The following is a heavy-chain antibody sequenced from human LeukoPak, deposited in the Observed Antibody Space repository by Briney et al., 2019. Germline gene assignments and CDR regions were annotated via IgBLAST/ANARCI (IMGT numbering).Heavy chain of an antibody. V-gene: IGHV1-69*04. CDR2: IIPILGIA. Sequence: SVKVSCKASGGTFSSYAISWVRQAPGQGLEWMGRIIPILGIANYAQKFQGRVTITTDESTSTAYMELSSLRSEDTAVYYCARDSSWGVNRGAFDIWGQGTMVTVSS. CDR1: GGTFSSYA. D-gene: IGHD3-16*01. J-gene: IGHJ3*02. CDR3: ARDSSWGVNRGAFDI.